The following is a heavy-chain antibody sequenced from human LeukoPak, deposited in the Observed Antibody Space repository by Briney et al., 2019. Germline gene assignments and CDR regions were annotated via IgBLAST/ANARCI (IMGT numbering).Heavy chain of an antibody. CDR1: GGSFSGYY. Sequence: SETLSLTCAVYGGSFSGYYWSWIRQPPGKGLEWIGEINHSGSTNYNPSLKSRVTISVDTSKNQFSLKLSSVTAADTAVYYCARHLDYDFWSGYYSWGQGTLVTVSS. D-gene: IGHD3-3*01. J-gene: IGHJ5*02. CDR2: INHSGST. V-gene: IGHV4-34*01. CDR3: ARHLDYDFWSGYYS.